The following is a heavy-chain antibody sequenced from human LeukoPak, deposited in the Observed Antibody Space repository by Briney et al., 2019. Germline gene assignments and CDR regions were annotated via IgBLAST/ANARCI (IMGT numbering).Heavy chain of an antibody. CDR3: ARVKYSRRRILKYYYYGMDV. CDR2: IIPIFGTA. J-gene: IGHJ6*02. V-gene: IGHV1-69*13. Sequence: ASVTVSCKASGGTFSSYAISWVRQAPGQGLEWMGGIIPIFGTANYAQKFQGRVTITADESTSTAYMELSSLRSEDTAVYYCARVKYSRRRILKYYYYGMDVWGQGTTVTVSS. D-gene: IGHD4-11*01. CDR1: GGTFSSYA.